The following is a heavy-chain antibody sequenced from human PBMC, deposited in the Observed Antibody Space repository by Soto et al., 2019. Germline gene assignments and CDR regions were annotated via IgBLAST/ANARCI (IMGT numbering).Heavy chain of an antibody. D-gene: IGHD3-10*01. Sequence: QVQLVESGGGLVKPGGSLRLSCAASGFTFSDYYMSWIRQAPGKGLEWVSFISSSGSTIYYADSMKGRFTISRDNAKNSLYLQTNSLRAEDTAVYYCARIRVYGSGDVFDIWGQGTMVTVSS. CDR3: ARIRVYGSGDVFDI. CDR2: ISSSGSTI. CDR1: GFTFSDYY. J-gene: IGHJ3*02. V-gene: IGHV3-11*01.